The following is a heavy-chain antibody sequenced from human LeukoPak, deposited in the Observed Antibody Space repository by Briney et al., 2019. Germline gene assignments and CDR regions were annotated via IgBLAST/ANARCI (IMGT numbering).Heavy chain of an antibody. J-gene: IGHJ5*02. V-gene: IGHV6-1*01. CDR2: TYYRSKWYN. CDR3: ATSSSSWYLRFDP. Sequence: SQTLSLTCAISGXSASSNSSAWNWIRQSPSRGLEWLGRTYYRSKWYNDYAVSVKSRITINPDTSKNQFSLQLNSVTPEDTAVYYCATSSSSWYLRFDPWGREPWSPSPQ. CDR1: GXSASSNSSA. D-gene: IGHD6-13*01.